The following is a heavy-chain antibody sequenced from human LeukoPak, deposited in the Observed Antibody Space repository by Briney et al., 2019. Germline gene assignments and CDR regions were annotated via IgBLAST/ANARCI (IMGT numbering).Heavy chain of an antibody. J-gene: IGHJ6*03. CDR1: GFTFSSYE. V-gene: IGHV3-48*03. Sequence: PGGSLRLSCAASGFTFSSYEMNWVRQAPGKGLEWVSYISSSGSTIYYADSVKGRFTISRDNAKNSLYLQMNSLRAEDTAVYYCARDLRDCSSTSCYTGLVGYYYYYMDVWGKGTTVTVSS. CDR3: ARDLRDCSSTSCYTGLVGYYYYYMDV. CDR2: ISSSGSTI. D-gene: IGHD2-2*02.